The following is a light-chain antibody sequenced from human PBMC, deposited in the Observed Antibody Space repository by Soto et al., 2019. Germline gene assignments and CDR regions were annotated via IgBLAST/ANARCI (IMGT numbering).Light chain of an antibody. J-gene: IGLJ1*01. V-gene: IGLV2-11*01. CDR3: CSYAGSFTLYV. CDR2: DVS. Sequence: QSVLTQPRSVSGSPGQSVTISCTGTSGDVGGYNYVSWYQQHPGKAPKLMIYDVSERPSGVPDRFSGSKSGNTASLTISGLQAEDEADYYCCSYAGSFTLYVFGTGNKVTVL. CDR1: SGDVGGYNY.